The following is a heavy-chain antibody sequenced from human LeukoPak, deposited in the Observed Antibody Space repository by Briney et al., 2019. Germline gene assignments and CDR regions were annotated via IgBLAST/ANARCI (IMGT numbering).Heavy chain of an antibody. Sequence: SETLALTCTVSGRSISSYYWSWIRQPAGKGLEWIGRIYTSGSTNYNASLKSRVSMSVDTSKNQFSLKLSSVTAADTAVFYCARENSGSYREFDYWGQGTLVTVSS. J-gene: IGHJ4*02. V-gene: IGHV4-4*07. CDR3: ARENSGSYREFDY. D-gene: IGHD1-26*01. CDR2: IYTSGST. CDR1: GRSISSYY.